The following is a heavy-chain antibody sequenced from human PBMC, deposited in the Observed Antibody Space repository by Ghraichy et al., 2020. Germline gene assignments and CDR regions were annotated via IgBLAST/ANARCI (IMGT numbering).Heavy chain of an antibody. J-gene: IGHJ3*01. CDR3: ARDHTPVFGSYYYDAFDL. CDR1: EFTFSSFW. D-gene: IGHD3-10*01. Sequence: GGSLRLSCAASEFTFSSFWMNWVRQAPGKGLEWVANMNRDGSEKNYVDSVKGRFTISRDNAKNSLYLQMNSLRVEDTAVYYCARDHTPVFGSYYYDAFDLWGQGTMVTV. V-gene: IGHV3-7*03. CDR2: MNRDGSEK.